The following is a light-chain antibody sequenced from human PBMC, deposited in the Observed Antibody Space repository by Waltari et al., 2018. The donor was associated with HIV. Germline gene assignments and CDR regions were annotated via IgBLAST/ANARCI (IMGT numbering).Light chain of an antibody. V-gene: IGLV3-21*02. CDR2: DDY. CDR3: QVWGTSTEFV. Sequence: SSVLTQPPSVSAAPGQTATITCGADDIGSYSVHWYQQKPGQAPVLVIYDDYDRPSGGPERFSGSNSGDTATLTSSRVEAGDEADYYCQVWGTSTEFVFGGGTRLAVL. CDR1: DIGSYS. J-gene: IGLJ3*02.